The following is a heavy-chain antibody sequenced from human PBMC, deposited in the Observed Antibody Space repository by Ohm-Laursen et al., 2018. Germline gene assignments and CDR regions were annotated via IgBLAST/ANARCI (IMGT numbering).Heavy chain of an antibody. Sequence: SLRLSCSASGFSFSSHGMHWVRQAPGKGLEWVAVISHDGSDKYYADSVKGRFTTSRDNSKNTLYLQMNSLRAEDTAVYYCAKRDVSNYHCFDSWGQGTLVTVSS. CDR3: AKRDVSNYHCFDS. V-gene: IGHV3-30*18. D-gene: IGHD4-11*01. CDR2: ISHDGSDK. CDR1: GFSFSSHG. J-gene: IGHJ4*02.